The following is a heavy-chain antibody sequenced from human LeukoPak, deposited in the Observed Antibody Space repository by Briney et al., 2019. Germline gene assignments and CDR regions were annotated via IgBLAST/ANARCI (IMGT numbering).Heavy chain of an antibody. V-gene: IGHV4-34*01. J-gene: IGHJ4*02. D-gene: IGHD3-10*01. CDR3: ARLDYGSGSYVDY. CDR2: INHSGST. CDR1: GGSFSGYY. Sequence: SETLSLTCAVYGGSFSGYYWSWIRQPPGKGLEWIGEINHSGSTNYNPSLKSRVTISVDTSKNQFSLKLSSVTAADTAVYFCARLDYGSGSYVDYWGQGTLVTVSS.